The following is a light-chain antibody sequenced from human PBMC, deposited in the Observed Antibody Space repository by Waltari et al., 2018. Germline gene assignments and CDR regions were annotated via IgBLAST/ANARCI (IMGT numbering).Light chain of an antibody. V-gene: IGKV2-28*01. Sequence: DIVVTQSPLSLTVTPGEPASISCRSSQSLLHNNGYIWLDWYLQKPGQAPQLLVYIAFGRACGVPDRFSGRGSGTDFALKISRVEAGDVGVYCCMQGLQTPYTFGQGTKLEIK. CDR2: IAF. CDR1: QSLLHNNGYIW. CDR3: MQGLQTPYT. J-gene: IGKJ2*01.